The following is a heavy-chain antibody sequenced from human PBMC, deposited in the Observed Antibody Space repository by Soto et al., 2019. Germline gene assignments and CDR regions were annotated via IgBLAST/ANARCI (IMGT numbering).Heavy chain of an antibody. V-gene: IGHV4-34*01. Sequence: QVQLQQWGAGLLKPSETLSLTCAVYGGSFSGYYWTWIRPPPGTGLEWIGEINHSGSTNYNPSLKSRVTISVDTSKNQFSLKLTSVTAAATAVYYCARDKITGLFDYWGQGTLVTVSS. J-gene: IGHJ4*02. CDR3: ARDKITGLFDY. CDR1: GGSFSGYY. CDR2: INHSGST. D-gene: IGHD2-8*02.